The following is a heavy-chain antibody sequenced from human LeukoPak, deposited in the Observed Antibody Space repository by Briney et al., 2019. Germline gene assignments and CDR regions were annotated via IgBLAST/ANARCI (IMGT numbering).Heavy chain of an antibody. J-gene: IGHJ4*02. CDR2: INQDGSTK. CDR1: GFTFTDYY. D-gene: IGHD1-14*01. CDR3: ARSLWPEDS. Sequence: PGGTLRLSCAASGFTFTDYYISWVRQAPGKGLEWVASINQDGSTKIYVNSVKGRFTISRDNAKESVYLQMDSLTADDTAVYYCARSLWPEDSWDQGTQVTVSS. V-gene: IGHV3-7*01.